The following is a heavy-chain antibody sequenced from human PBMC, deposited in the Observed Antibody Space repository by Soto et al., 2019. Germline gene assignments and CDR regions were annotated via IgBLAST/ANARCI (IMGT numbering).Heavy chain of an antibody. CDR1: GFTFSSYG. V-gene: IGHV3-30*18. D-gene: IGHD2-2*01. Sequence: PGGSLRLSCAASGFTFSSYGMHWVRQAPGKGLEWVAVISYDGSNKYYADSVKGRFTISRDNSKNTLYLQMNSLRAEDTAVYYCTKLIGYCTSTKCPPYYSSMDVWGQGTTVTVSS. CDR3: TKLIGYCTSTKCPPYYSSMDV. J-gene: IGHJ6*02. CDR2: ISYDGSNK.